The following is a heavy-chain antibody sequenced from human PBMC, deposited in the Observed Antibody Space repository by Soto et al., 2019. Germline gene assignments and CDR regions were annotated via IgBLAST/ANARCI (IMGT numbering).Heavy chain of an antibody. CDR1: GFTVSSNY. Sequence: EVQLVESGGGLIQPGGSLRLSCAASGFTVSSNYMSRVRQAPGKGLEWVSVIYSGGSTYYADSVKGRFTISRDNSKNTLYLQMNSLRAEDTAVYYCARNYDSTAGGAFDIWGQGTMVTVSS. CDR3: ARNYDSTAGGAFDI. CDR2: IYSGGST. V-gene: IGHV3-53*01. D-gene: IGHD3-22*01. J-gene: IGHJ3*02.